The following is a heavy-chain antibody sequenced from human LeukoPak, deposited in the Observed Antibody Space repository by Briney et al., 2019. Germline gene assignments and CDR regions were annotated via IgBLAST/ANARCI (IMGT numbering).Heavy chain of an antibody. J-gene: IGHJ1*01. Sequence: PGGSLRLSCAASGFTFSSYSMNWVRQAPGKGLEWVSYISSSSSTIYYADSVKGRFTISRDNAKNSLYLQMNSLRAEDTAVYYCAIPRGVYSSSYFQHWGQGTLVTVSS. D-gene: IGHD6-13*01. CDR2: ISSSSSTI. CDR1: GFTFSSYS. CDR3: AIPRGVYSSSYFQH. V-gene: IGHV3-48*04.